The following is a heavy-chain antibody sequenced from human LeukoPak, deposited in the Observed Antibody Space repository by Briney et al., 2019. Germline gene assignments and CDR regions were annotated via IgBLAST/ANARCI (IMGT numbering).Heavy chain of an antibody. J-gene: IGHJ3*02. CDR1: GYTFTSYD. V-gene: IGHV1-8*01. D-gene: IGHD2-2*01. CDR2: MNPNSGDT. Sequence: ASVKVSCKASGYTFTSYDINWVRQATGQGLEWMGWMNPNSGDTGYAQKFQGRVTMTRNTSISTAYMELSSLRSEDTAVYYCATVSSTNEDDAFDIWGQGTMVTVSS. CDR3: ATVSSTNEDDAFDI.